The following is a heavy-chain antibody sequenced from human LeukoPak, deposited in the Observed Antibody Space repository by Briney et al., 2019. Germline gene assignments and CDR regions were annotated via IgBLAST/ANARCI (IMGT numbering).Heavy chain of an antibody. D-gene: IGHD3-10*01. Sequence: SETLSLTCTVSGGSISSSSYYWGWIRQPAGKGLEWIGRIYTSGSTNYNPSLKSRVTMSVDTSKNQFSLKLSSVTAADTAVYYCAREGLGEFSRWGQGTLVTVSS. V-gene: IGHV4-61*02. CDR1: GGSISSSSYY. J-gene: IGHJ4*02. CDR3: AREGLGEFSR. CDR2: IYTSGST.